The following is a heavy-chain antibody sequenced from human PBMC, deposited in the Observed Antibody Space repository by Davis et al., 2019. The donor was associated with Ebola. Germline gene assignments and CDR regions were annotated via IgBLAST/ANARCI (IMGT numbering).Heavy chain of an antibody. CDR2: ISTGGDTI. D-gene: IGHD3-9*01. Sequence: GESLKISCAASGFTFSSYWMSWVRQAPGKGLEWVSHISTGGDTIYYADSVKGRFTISRDNAKNSLYLQMNSLRAEDTAVYYCARLVLWYFVDYWGQGTPVTVSS. CDR1: GFTFSSYW. CDR3: ARLVLWYFVDY. V-gene: IGHV3-48*04. J-gene: IGHJ4*02.